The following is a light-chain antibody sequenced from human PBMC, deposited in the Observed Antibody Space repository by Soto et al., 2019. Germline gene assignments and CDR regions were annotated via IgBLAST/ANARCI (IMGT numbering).Light chain of an antibody. CDR1: QSVNRN. CDR2: GPS. Sequence: EILMTQSPATLTVSPGERATVSCRTSQSVNRNLAWYQQKPGQVPRLVIYGPSTRAIGIPDRFSGSGSGTEFTLTISSLQSEDFAVYYCHQYHEWPMTFGQGTRLEI. CDR3: HQYHEWPMT. V-gene: IGKV3-15*01. J-gene: IGKJ5*01.